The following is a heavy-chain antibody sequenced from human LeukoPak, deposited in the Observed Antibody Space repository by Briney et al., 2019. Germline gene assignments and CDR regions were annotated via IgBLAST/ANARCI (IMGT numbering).Heavy chain of an antibody. CDR1: GFTFDDYA. Sequence: GGSLRLSCAASGFTFDDYAMHWVRQAPGKGLEWVSLISGDGGSTYYADSVKGRFTITRDNSKNSLYLQMNSLRTEDTALYYCAEGWGIWGQGTLVTVSS. D-gene: IGHD7-27*01. V-gene: IGHV3-43*02. J-gene: IGHJ4*02. CDR3: AEGWGI. CDR2: ISGDGGST.